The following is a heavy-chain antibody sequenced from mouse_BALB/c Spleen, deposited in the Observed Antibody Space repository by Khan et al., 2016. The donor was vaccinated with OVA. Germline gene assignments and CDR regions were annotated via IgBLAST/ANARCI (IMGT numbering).Heavy chain of an antibody. J-gene: IGHJ2*01. CDR2: ISGDSHTI. Sequence: EVELVESGGDLVQPGGSRKLSCVASGFTFSSFGMHWIRQAPEKGLVWVAYISGDSHTIYYADTVKGRFTISRDNPKNTLFLQMTSLRSEDMAMYYCTRSYFNGYYFDQWGQGTTLTVSS. D-gene: IGHD1-1*01. CDR3: TRSYFNGYYFDQ. CDR1: GFTFSSFG. V-gene: IGHV5-17*02.